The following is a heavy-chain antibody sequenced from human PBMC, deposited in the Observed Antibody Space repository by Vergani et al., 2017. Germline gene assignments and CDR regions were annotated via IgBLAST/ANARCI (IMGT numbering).Heavy chain of an antibody. Sequence: QVQLVESGGGVVQPGTSLRLSCVVSGFALNRHAMYWVRQAPGKGLEWVVGISFDGTNEYCPDLVKGRFTISRDIAKNTLYLQVRSLRLEDTGVYHCVRDRGLXAGGRCYTEAWDYWGQGTPVTVSS. CDR1: GFALNRHA. CDR3: VRDRGLXAGGRCYTEAWDY. D-gene: IGHD2-2*02. CDR2: ISFDGTNE. J-gene: IGHJ4*02. V-gene: IGHV3-30-3*01.